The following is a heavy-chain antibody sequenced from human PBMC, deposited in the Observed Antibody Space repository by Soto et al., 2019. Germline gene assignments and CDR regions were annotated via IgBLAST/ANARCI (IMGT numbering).Heavy chain of an antibody. J-gene: IGHJ5*02. V-gene: IGHV1-46*01. CDR1: GYTFTSYY. CDR2: INPSGGST. Sequence: QVQLVQSGAEVKKPGASVKVSCKASGYTFTSYYMHWVRQAPGQGLAWMGIINPSGGSTSYAQKCQGRVTMTRDTSTSTVYMERSSLRSEDTAVYYCARNGYSGFGSVGWFDPWGQGSLVTVSS. CDR3: ARNGYSGFGSVGWFDP. D-gene: IGHD1-26*01.